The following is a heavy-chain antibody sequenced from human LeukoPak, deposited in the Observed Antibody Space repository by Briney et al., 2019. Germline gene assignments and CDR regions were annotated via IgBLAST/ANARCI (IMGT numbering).Heavy chain of an antibody. Sequence: GGFLRLSCAAPGFTFRSHGMHWVRQAPGKGLEWVAFIWYDGSNKYYTDSVKGRFTISRDNSKNTLYLQMNSLRAEDTAVYYCAGDRATSYFDYWGQGALVTISS. CDR1: GFTFRSHG. D-gene: IGHD1-26*01. CDR3: AGDRATSYFDY. J-gene: IGHJ4*02. V-gene: IGHV3-33*01. CDR2: IWYDGSNK.